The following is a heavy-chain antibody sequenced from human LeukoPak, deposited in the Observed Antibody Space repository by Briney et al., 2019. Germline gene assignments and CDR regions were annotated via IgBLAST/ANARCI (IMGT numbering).Heavy chain of an antibody. V-gene: IGHV4-31*03. Sequence: SQTLSLTCTVSGGSISSGGYYWSWIRQHPGKGLEWIGYIYYSGSPYYNPSLKSRVTISVDTSKNQFSLKLSSVTAADTAVYYCARTYMTPARFVPWGQGTLVTVSS. CDR1: GGSISSGGYY. J-gene: IGHJ5*02. CDR3: ARTYMTPARFVP. CDR2: IYYSGSP. D-gene: IGHD2-15*01.